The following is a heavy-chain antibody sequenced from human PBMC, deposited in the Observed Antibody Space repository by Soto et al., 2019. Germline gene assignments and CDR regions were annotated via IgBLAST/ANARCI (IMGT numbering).Heavy chain of an antibody. CDR1: GFTFSSYS. CDR2: ISSSSSYI. Sequence: PGGSLRLSCAASGFTFSSYSMNWVRQAPGKGLEWVSSISSSSSYIYYADSVKGRFTISRDNAKNSLYLQMNSLRAEDTAVYYCARVLASVGATSPSANYHYYGMEVWGQGTTVTVSS. CDR3: ARVLASVGATSPSANYHYYGMEV. J-gene: IGHJ6*02. V-gene: IGHV3-21*01. D-gene: IGHD1-26*01.